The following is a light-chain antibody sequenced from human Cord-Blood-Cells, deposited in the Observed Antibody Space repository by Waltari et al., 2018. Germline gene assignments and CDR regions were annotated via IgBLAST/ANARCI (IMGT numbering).Light chain of an antibody. CDR2: DVS. CDR3: SSYTSSSTNWV. J-gene: IGLJ3*02. CDR1: SSAVGGYNY. V-gene: IGLV2-14*03. Sequence: QSALTQPASVSGSPGQSITIPCTELSSAVGGYNYVSCYQQHPGKAPKLMIYDVSNRPSGVSNRFSGSKSGNTASLTISGLQAEDEADYYCSSYTSSSTNWVFGGGTKLTVL.